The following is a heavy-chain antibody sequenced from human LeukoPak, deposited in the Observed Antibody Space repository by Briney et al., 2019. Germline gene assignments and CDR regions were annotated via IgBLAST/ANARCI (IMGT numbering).Heavy chain of an antibody. Sequence: GASVKVSCKASGYTFTIYDINWVRQAPGQGLEWMGRIIPILGIANYAQKFQGRVTITADKSTSTAYMELSSLRSEDTAVYYCARDDSSGYYYAGYWGQGTLVTVSS. CDR3: ARDDSSGYYYAGY. CDR1: GYTFTIYD. V-gene: IGHV1-69*04. D-gene: IGHD3-22*01. J-gene: IGHJ4*02. CDR2: IIPILGIA.